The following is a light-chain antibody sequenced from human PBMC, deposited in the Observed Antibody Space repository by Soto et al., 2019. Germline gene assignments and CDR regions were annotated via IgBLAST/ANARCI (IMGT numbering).Light chain of an antibody. CDR3: QSYDSSLSVV. CDR1: SSNIGAGYD. V-gene: IGLV1-40*01. CDR2: GNS. J-gene: IGLJ2*01. Sequence: QAVVTQPPSVSGAPGQRVTISCTGSSSNIGAGYDVHWYQQLPGTAPKLLIYGNSNRPSAVPDRFSGSKSGTSASLAITGLQAEDEADYYCQSYDSSLSVVFGGGTKLTVL.